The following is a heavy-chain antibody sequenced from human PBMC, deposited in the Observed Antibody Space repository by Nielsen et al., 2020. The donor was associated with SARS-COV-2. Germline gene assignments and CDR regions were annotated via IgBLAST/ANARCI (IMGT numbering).Heavy chain of an antibody. D-gene: IGHD3-16*02. J-gene: IGHJ4*02. CDR2: ISGGGST. CDR1: GFIFSSYT. Sequence: GESLKISCVSSGFIFSSYTMHWVRQAPGKGLEWVSGISGGGSTFYAESVRGRFTVSRENFRNTLYLEMNSLRVEDTALYYCASEVGGSYRDFDYWGQGILVTVSS. V-gene: IGHV3-23*01. CDR3: ASEVGGSYRDFDY.